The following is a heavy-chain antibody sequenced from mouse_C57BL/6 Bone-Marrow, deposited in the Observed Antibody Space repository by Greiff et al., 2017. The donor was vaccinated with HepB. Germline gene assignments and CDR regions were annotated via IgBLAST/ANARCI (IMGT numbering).Heavy chain of an antibody. V-gene: IGHV1-81*01. Sequence: VQLQESGAELARPGASVKLSCKASGYTLKSSGIRWVKQRTGQGLEWIGEIYPRSGNTYYNEKVKGKATLTADKSSSTAYMELRSLTSEDSAVYFCARRRTIPSYWYFDVWGTGTTVTVSS. CDR2: IYPRSGNT. CDR1: GYTLKSSG. CDR3: ARRRTIPSYWYFDV. D-gene: IGHD1-1*02. J-gene: IGHJ1*03.